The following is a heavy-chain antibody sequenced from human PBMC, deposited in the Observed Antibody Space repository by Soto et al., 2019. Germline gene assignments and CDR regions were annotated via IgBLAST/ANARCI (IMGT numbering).Heavy chain of an antibody. Sequence: GGSLRLSCAASGFTFSNAWMSWVRQAPGKGLEWVGRIKSKTDGGTTDYAAPVKGRFTISRDDSKNTLYLQMNSLKTEDTAVYYCTTGPDYITMIVPDAFDIWGQGTMVTVSS. J-gene: IGHJ3*02. CDR3: TTGPDYITMIVPDAFDI. CDR2: IKSKTDGGTT. V-gene: IGHV3-15*01. CDR1: GFTFSNAW. D-gene: IGHD3-22*01.